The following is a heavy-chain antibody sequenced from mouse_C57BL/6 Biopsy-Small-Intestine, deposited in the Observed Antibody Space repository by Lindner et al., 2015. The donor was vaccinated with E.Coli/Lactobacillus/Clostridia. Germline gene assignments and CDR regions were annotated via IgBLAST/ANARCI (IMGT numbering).Heavy chain of an antibody. CDR2: IYPGDGDT. D-gene: IGHD1-1*02. V-gene: IGHV1-82*01. CDR1: DYAFSSSW. CDR3: ARGGGNGFSY. Sequence: VQLQESGPELVQPGASVKISCKASDYAFSSSWMNWVKQRPGKGLGWIGRIYPGDGDTLYNGKFKGKATLTADQSSSTASIQLSSLTSEDSAVYFCARGGGNGFSYWGQGTLVTVSA. J-gene: IGHJ3*01.